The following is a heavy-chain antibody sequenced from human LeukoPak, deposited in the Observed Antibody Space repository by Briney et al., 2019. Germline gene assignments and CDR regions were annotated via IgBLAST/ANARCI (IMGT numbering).Heavy chain of an antibody. CDR2: ISGSGSNT. V-gene: IGHV3-23*01. Sequence: GGSLRLSCAASGFTFTTYGMNWVRQAPGKGLEWVSGISGSGSNTYYADSVKGRLTTSSDNSKNTLYLQINSLRAEDTAVYYCARSGLGFDYWGQGTLVTVSS. CDR3: ARSGLGFDY. J-gene: IGHJ4*02. D-gene: IGHD3/OR15-3a*01. CDR1: GFTFTTYG.